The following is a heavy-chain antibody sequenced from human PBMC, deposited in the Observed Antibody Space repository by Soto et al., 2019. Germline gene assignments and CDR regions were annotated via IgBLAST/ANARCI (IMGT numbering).Heavy chain of an antibody. J-gene: IGHJ5*02. CDR1: GGTFSSYT. V-gene: IGHV1-69*08. CDR2: IIPILGIA. D-gene: IGHD2-15*01. Sequence: QVQLVQSGAEVKKPGSSVKVSCKASGGTFSSYTISWVRQAPGQGLEWMGRIIPILGIANYAQKFQGRVTITADKSTSTAYMELSSLRSEDTAVYYCARDVAPEYCSGGSCYAWFDPWGQGTLVTVSS. CDR3: ARDVAPEYCSGGSCYAWFDP.